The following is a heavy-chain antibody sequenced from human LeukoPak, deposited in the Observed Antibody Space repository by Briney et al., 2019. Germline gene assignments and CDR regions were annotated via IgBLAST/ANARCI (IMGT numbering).Heavy chain of an antibody. Sequence: PGGSLRLSCAASGFTFSSYSMNWVRQAPGKGLEWVSSISSSSYIYYADSVKGRFTISRDNAKNSLYLQMNSLRAEDTAVYYCASDGVGNYYYYGMDVWGQGTTVTVSS. J-gene: IGHJ6*02. CDR1: GFTFSSYS. CDR3: ASDGVGNYYYYGMDV. V-gene: IGHV3-21*01. CDR2: ISSSSYI. D-gene: IGHD1-26*01.